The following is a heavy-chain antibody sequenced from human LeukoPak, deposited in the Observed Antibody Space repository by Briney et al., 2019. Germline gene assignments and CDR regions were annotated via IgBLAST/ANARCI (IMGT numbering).Heavy chain of an antibody. CDR2: ISGLGGST. V-gene: IGHV3-23*01. CDR3: ARDVEARISAAGTFDY. Sequence: GGSLRLSCAASGFTFSSYAMSWVRQAPGKGLEWVSVISGLGGSTYYADSVKGRFAISRDNSKNTLCLQMNSLRADDTAIYYCARDVEARISAAGTFDYWGQGSLVTVSS. J-gene: IGHJ4*02. CDR1: GFTFSSYA. D-gene: IGHD6-13*01.